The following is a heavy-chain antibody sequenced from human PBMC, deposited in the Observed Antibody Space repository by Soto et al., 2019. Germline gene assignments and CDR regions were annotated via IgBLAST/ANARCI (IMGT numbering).Heavy chain of an antibody. V-gene: IGHV4-34*01. CDR1: GGSFSGYY. CDR2: INHSGST. Sequence: SETLSLTCAVYGGSFSGYYWSWIRQPPGKGLEWIGEINHSGSTNYNPSLKSRVTISVDTSKNQFSLKLSSVTAADTAVYSWGKGRITMFRGSYWSYWGRGTRVTVSS. D-gene: IGHD3-10*01. J-gene: IGHJ4*02. CDR3: GKGRITMFRGSYWSY.